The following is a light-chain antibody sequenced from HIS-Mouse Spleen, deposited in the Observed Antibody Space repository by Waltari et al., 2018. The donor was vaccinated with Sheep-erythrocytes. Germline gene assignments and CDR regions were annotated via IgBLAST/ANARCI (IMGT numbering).Light chain of an antibody. CDR1: QSISSY. J-gene: IGKJ3*01. CDR2: AAS. V-gene: IGKV1-39*01. Sequence: DLQMTQSPSSLSAPVGDRVTITCRASQSISSYLNWYQQKPGKAPKLLIYAASSLQSGVPSRFSGSGSGTDFTLTISSLQPEDFATYYCQQSYSTPQFTFGPGTKVDIK. CDR3: QQSYSTPQFT.